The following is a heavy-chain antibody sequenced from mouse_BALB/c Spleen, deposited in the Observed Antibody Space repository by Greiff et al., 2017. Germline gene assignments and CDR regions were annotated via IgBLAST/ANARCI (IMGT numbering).Heavy chain of an antibody. CDR3: ARVIYYGNFYAMGY. V-gene: IGHV1-14*01. Sequence: EVQLQQSGPELVKPGASVKMSCKASGYTFTSYVMHWVKQKPGQGLEWIGYINPYNDGTKYNEKFKGKATLTSDKSSSTAYMELSSLTSEDSAVYYCARVIYYGNFYAMGYWGQGTSVTVSS. D-gene: IGHD2-1*01. CDR2: INPYNDGT. CDR1: GYTFTSYV. J-gene: IGHJ4*01.